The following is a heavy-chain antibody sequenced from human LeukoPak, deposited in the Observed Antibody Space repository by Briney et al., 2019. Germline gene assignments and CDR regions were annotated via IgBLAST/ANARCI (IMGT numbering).Heavy chain of an antibody. D-gene: IGHD2/OR15-2a*01. CDR3: ARGKSSYCKLDY. CDR2: IWYDGSNK. CDR1: GFTFSSYG. Sequence: PGGSLRLSCAASGFTFSSYGMHWVRQAPGKGLEWVAVIWYDGSNKYYADSVKGRFTISRDNSKNTLYLQMNSLRAEDTAVYYCARGKSSYCKLDYWGKGTLVTVST. J-gene: IGHJ4*02. V-gene: IGHV3-33*01.